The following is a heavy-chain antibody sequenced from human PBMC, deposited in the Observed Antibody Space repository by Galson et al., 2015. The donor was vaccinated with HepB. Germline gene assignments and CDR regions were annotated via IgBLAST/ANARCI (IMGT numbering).Heavy chain of an antibody. D-gene: IGHD4-23*01. CDR1: GFTFSNYA. Sequence: SLRLSCAVSGFTFSNYAMSWVRQAPGKGLEWVSGISGSGGSTYYADSVKGRFTISRDNSKKTLYLQMNSLRAEDTAVYYCAKAVVTTYHDAFNIWGQGTMVTVSS. V-gene: IGHV3-23*01. J-gene: IGHJ3*02. CDR3: AKAVVTTYHDAFNI. CDR2: ISGSGGST.